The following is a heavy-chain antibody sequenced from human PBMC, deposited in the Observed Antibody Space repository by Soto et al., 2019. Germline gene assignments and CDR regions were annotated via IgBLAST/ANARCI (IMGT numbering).Heavy chain of an antibody. D-gene: IGHD3-16*01. CDR3: ARRGVGYYYYMDV. CDR2: IYPDDSDT. Sequence: GESLKISCKGSGYSFTSYWIGWVRQMPGKGLEWMGIIYPDDSDTRYSPSFQGQVTISADKSISTAYLQWSSLKASDIAMYYCARRGVGYYYYMDVWGKGTTVTVSS. V-gene: IGHV5-51*01. J-gene: IGHJ6*03. CDR1: GYSFTSYW.